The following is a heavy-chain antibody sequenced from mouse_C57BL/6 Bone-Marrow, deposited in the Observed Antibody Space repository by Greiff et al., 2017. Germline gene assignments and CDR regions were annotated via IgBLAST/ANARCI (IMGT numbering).Heavy chain of an antibody. CDR1: GYSIPSGYY. CDR2: ISYDGSN. V-gene: IGHV3-6*01. D-gene: IGHD3-1*01. CDR3: ARAPQETQFDFDD. J-gene: IGHJ2*01. Sequence: EVKLQESGPGLVKPSQSLSLTCSVTGYSIPSGYYWNWIRQFPGNKLEWMGYISYDGSNNYNPSLKNRISITRDTSKNQFFLKLNSVTTEDTATDYFARAPQETQFDFDDWGQGTTLTVSS.